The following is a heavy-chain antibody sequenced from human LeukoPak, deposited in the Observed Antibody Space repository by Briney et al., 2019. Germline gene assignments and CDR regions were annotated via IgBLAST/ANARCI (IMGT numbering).Heavy chain of an antibody. D-gene: IGHD3-22*01. CDR2: INPSGGGT. CDR3: ARLTYYYDSSGYFFDY. CDR1: GYTFTSYY. Sequence: ASVKVSCKASGYTFTSYYMHWVRQAPGQGLEWMGIINPSGGGTSYAQKFQGRVTMTRGISTSTVYMELSSLRSEDTAVYYCARLTYYYDSSGYFFDYWGQGTLVTVSS. J-gene: IGHJ4*02. V-gene: IGHV1-46*01.